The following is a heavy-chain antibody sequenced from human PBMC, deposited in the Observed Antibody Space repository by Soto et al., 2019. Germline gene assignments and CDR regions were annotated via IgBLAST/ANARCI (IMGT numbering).Heavy chain of an antibody. D-gene: IGHD2-15*01. CDR3: ARGRSGGYYYYYYMDV. Sequence: ASVKVSCKASGYTFTSYDINWVRQATGQGLEWMGWMNPNSGNTCYAQKFQGRVTMTRNTSISTAYMELSSLRSEDTAVYYCARGRSGGYYYYYYMDVWGKGTTVTV. CDR2: MNPNSGNT. CDR1: GYTFTSYD. V-gene: IGHV1-8*01. J-gene: IGHJ6*03.